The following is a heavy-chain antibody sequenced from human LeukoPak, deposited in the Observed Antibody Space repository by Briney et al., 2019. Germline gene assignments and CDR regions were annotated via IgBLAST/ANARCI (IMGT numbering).Heavy chain of an antibody. CDR1: GFTFSNYG. CDR3: AKGITVTSYFQH. Sequence: GGSLRLSCTASGFTFSNYGMNWVRQAPGKGLKWVSYISSSSSAINYADSVKGRFTISRDNSKNTLFLQMNSLRAEDTAVYYCAKGITVTSYFQHWGQGTLVTVSS. CDR2: ISSSSSAI. J-gene: IGHJ1*01. D-gene: IGHD4-17*01. V-gene: IGHV3-48*01.